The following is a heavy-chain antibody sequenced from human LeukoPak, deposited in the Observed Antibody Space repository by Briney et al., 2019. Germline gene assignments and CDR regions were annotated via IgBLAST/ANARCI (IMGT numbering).Heavy chain of an antibody. CDR3: ARAGLLWFGELFSAFDI. CDR2: ISYDGSNK. J-gene: IGHJ3*02. CDR1: GFTFSSYA. V-gene: IGHV3-30*04. D-gene: IGHD3-10*01. Sequence: GGSLRLSCAASGFTFSSYAMHWVRQAPGKGLEWVAVISYDGSNKYYADSVKGRFTISRDNSKNTLYLQMNSLGAEDTAVYYCARAGLLWFGELFSAFDIWGQGTMVTVSS.